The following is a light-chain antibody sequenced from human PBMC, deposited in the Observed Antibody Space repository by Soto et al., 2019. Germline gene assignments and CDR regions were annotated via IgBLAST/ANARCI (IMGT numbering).Light chain of an antibody. V-gene: IGKV1-39*01. CDR3: QQSYSTPLYT. CDR1: QSISSY. J-gene: IGKJ2*01. Sequence: DIQMTQSPSSLSASVGDRVTITCRASQSISSYLNLYQQKPGKAPKLLIYAASSLQSGVPSRFSGSGSGTDFTLTISSLQPEAFATYYCQQSYSTPLYTFGQGTKLEIK. CDR2: AAS.